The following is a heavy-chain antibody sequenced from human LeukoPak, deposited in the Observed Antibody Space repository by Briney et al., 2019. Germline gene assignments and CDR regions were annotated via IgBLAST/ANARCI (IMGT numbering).Heavy chain of an antibody. CDR1: GGSISSGGYS. D-gene: IGHD6-19*01. V-gene: IGHV4-30-4*07. CDR3: ARTYSSGWYPIYYYYMDV. J-gene: IGHJ6*03. Sequence: SETLSLTCAVPGGSISSGGYSWSWIRQPPGKGLEWIGYIYNSGNTYYNPSLKSRATISLDTSKNQFSLNLRSVTAADTAVYYCARTYSSGWYPIYYYYMDVWGKGTTVTVSS. CDR2: IYNSGNT.